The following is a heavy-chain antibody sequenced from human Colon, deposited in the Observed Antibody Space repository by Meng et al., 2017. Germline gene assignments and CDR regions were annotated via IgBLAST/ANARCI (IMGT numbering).Heavy chain of an antibody. Sequence: VQLQESGPVLLKPSGTLSLTCAFSGASISSNHWWSWVRQSPGKGLEWXAEIYHSGNTNYNPSLKSRATISMDKSKNQFSLNLSSVTAADTAVYYCTTGTYYDHWGQGTLVTVSS. V-gene: IGHV4-4*02. J-gene: IGHJ4*02. CDR3: TTGTYYDH. D-gene: IGHD7-27*01. CDR2: IYHSGNT. CDR1: GASISSNHW.